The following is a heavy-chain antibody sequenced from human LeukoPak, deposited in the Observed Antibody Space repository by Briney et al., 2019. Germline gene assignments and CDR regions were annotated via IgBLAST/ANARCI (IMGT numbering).Heavy chain of an antibody. CDR3: AKDLYSGSYTLDY. J-gene: IGHJ4*02. Sequence: GGSLRLSCAASGFTFSDYNMHWVRQAPGQGLEWVSLTSNDGSNKYYAVSVKGRFTISRDNTKNTLYLQMNSLRAEDTAVYYCAKDLYSGSYTLDYWGQGTLVTVSS. CDR1: GFTFSDYN. V-gene: IGHV3-30-3*01. CDR2: TSNDGSNK. D-gene: IGHD1-26*01.